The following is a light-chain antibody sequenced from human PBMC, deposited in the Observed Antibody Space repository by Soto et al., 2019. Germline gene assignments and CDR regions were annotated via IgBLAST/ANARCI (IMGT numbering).Light chain of an antibody. J-gene: IGLJ2*01. CDR1: SSNIGAGFD. Sequence: QSVLMQPPSMSGAPGQRVAISCTGSSSNIGAGFDVHWYQQLPGTAPKLLIFGNNNRASGVPDRFSGSKSGTSASLAITGLQAEDEADYYCQSYDRSLTGYMVFGGGTQLTVL. CDR2: GNN. V-gene: IGLV1-40*01. CDR3: QSYDRSLTGYMV.